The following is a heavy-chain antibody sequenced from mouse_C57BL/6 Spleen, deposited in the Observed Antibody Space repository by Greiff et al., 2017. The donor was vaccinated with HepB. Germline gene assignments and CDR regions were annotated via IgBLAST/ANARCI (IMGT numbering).Heavy chain of an antibody. Sequence: QVHVKQSGPGLVQPSQSLSITCTVSGFSLTSYGVHWVRQSPGKGLEWLGVIWSGGSTDYNAAFISRLSISKDNSKSQVFFKMNSLQADDTAIYYCALITTVVESHYYAMDYWGQGTSVTVSS. CDR3: ALITTVVESHYYAMDY. D-gene: IGHD1-1*01. V-gene: IGHV2-2*01. J-gene: IGHJ4*01. CDR2: IWSGGST. CDR1: GFSLTSYG.